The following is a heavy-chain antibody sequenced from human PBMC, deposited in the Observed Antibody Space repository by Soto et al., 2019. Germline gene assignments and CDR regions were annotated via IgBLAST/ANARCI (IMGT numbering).Heavy chain of an antibody. D-gene: IGHD2-2*02. CDR3: ARHGGYCSSTSCYIRGYYYYYGMDV. CDR2: IYPGDSDT. V-gene: IGHV5-51*01. Sequence: GESLKISCKGSGYSFTSYWIGWVRQMPGKGLEWMGIIYPGDSDTRYSLSFQGQVTISADKSISTTYLQWSSLKASDTAMYYCARHGGYCSSTSCYIRGYYYYYGMDVWGQGTTVTVSS. CDR1: GYSFTSYW. J-gene: IGHJ6*02.